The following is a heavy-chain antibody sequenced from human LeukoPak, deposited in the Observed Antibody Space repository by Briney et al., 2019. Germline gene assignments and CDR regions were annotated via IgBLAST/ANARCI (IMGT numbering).Heavy chain of an antibody. CDR3: ARGSLAVAGIEWRLYGMDV. V-gene: IGHV1-69*05. D-gene: IGHD6-19*01. J-gene: IGHJ6*02. CDR1: GGTFSSYA. Sequence: SVKVSCKASGGTFSSYAISWVRQAPGQGLEWMGGIIPIFGTANYAQKFQGRVTITTDESTSTAYMELSSLRSEDTAVYYCARGSLAVAGIEWRLYGMDVWGQGTTVTVSS. CDR2: IIPIFGTA.